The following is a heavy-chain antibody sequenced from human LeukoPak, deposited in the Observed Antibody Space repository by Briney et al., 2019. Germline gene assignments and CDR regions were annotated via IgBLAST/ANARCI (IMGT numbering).Heavy chain of an antibody. D-gene: IGHD5-12*01. CDR3: ARDGLEGGHDLWARDFDY. Sequence: ASVKVSCKASGYTFTSYGISWVRQAPGQGLEWMGWISAYNGNTNYAQKLQGRVTMTTDTSTSTAYMELRSLRSDDTAVYYCARDGLEGGHDLWARDFDYWGQGTLVTVSS. CDR2: ISAYNGNT. J-gene: IGHJ4*02. V-gene: IGHV1-18*01. CDR1: GYTFTSYG.